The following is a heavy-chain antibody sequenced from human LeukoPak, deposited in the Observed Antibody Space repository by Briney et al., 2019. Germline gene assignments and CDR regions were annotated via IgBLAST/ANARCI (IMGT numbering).Heavy chain of an antibody. J-gene: IGHJ4*02. Sequence: ASVKVSCKASGYTFTGYYMHWVRQAPGQGLEWMGWINPNSGGTNYAQKFQGRVTMTRDTSISTAYMELSRLRSDDTAAYYCARVRDYYDSSGSVDYWGQGTLVTVSS. CDR2: INPNSGGT. CDR1: GYTFTGYY. V-gene: IGHV1-2*02. D-gene: IGHD3-22*01. CDR3: ARVRDYYDSSGSVDY.